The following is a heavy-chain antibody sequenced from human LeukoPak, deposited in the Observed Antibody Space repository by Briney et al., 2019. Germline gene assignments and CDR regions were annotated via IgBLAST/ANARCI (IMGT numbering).Heavy chain of an antibody. Sequence: SDTLSLTCTVSDGFITNYYWSWVRQPPGRGLEFIGYVHYSGTTNYNPSLRSRVTISIDTSKKHFSLKLSSVTAADTAVYYCARVLYSGSYQGWFDPWGQGTLVAVSS. V-gene: IGHV4-59*07. CDR1: DGFITNYY. D-gene: IGHD1-26*01. CDR2: VHYSGTT. CDR3: ARVLYSGSYQGWFDP. J-gene: IGHJ5*02.